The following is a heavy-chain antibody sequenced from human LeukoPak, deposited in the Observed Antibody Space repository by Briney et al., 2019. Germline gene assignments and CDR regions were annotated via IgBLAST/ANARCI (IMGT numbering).Heavy chain of an antibody. CDR2: IYSGGST. Sequence: GGSLRLSCAASGFTFSDYYMSWVRQAPGKGLEWVSVIYSGGSTYYADSVKGRFTISRDNSKNTLYLQMNSLRAEDTAVYYCAREGGDDYGDYWGQGTLVTVSS. J-gene: IGHJ4*02. V-gene: IGHV3-66*01. D-gene: IGHD3-16*01. CDR3: AREGGDDYGDY. CDR1: GFTFSDYY.